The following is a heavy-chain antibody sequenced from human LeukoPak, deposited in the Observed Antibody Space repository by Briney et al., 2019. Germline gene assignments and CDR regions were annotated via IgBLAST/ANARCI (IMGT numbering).Heavy chain of an antibody. J-gene: IGHJ5*02. CDR3: ARGRRIAVVNWFDP. CDR2: INPNSGGT. Sequence: ASVKVSCKASGYTFTGYYMHRVRQAPGQGLEWMGWINPNSGGTNYAQKFQGRVTMTRDTSISTAYMELSRLRSDDTAVYYCARGRRIAVVNWFDPWGQGTLVTVSS. V-gene: IGHV1-2*02. CDR1: GYTFTGYY. D-gene: IGHD6-6*01.